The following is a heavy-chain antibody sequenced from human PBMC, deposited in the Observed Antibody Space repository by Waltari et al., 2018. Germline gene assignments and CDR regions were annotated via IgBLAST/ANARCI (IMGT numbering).Heavy chain of an antibody. J-gene: IGHJ3*02. V-gene: IGHV1-2*02. CDR2: ITPNSGGT. D-gene: IGHD2-15*01. Sequence: QEQLVQSGAEVKEPGASVKVSCKASGYTFTDYYIHWVRQAPGQGLEWMGWITPNSGGTRYAQKFQGRVTMTRDTSISIAYMDLSSLKSDDTAVYYCARDSRYCAGGSCQAAFDIWGQGTTVAVSS. CDR3: ARDSRYCAGGSCQAAFDI. CDR1: GYTFTDYY.